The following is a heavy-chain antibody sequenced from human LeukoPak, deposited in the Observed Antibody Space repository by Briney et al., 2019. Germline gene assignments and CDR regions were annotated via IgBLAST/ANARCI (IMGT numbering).Heavy chain of an antibody. D-gene: IGHD3-10*01. Sequence: SQSLSLTCTLSAGSVSSGSYYWGWIRQPAGTGLEYIGRIYTRGTTHYNPSLKSRVTMSVDTSNNQFPLKLSSVTAADTAVYYCARGAYYSSGSLYFDYWGQGTLVTVSS. CDR3: ARGAYYSSGSLYFDY. CDR2: IYTRGTT. V-gene: IGHV4-61*02. J-gene: IGHJ4*02. CDR1: AGSVSSGSYY.